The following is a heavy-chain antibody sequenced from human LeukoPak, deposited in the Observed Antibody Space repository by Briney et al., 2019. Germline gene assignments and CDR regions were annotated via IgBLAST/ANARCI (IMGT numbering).Heavy chain of an antibody. CDR3: ASQVGSGWTNYYYYYMDV. Sequence: PGGSLRLSCAASGFTFSSYSMNWVRQAPGKGLEWVSSISSSSSYIYYADSVKGRFTISRDNSKNTLYLQMNSLRAEDTAVYYCASQVGSGWTNYYYYYMDVWGKGTTVTVSS. J-gene: IGHJ6*03. V-gene: IGHV3-21*04. D-gene: IGHD6-19*01. CDR2: ISSSSSYI. CDR1: GFTFSSYS.